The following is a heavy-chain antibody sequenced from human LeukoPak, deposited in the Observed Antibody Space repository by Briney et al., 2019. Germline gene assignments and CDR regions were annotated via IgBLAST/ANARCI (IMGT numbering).Heavy chain of an antibody. CDR2: IYYSGST. D-gene: IGHD3-10*01. CDR1: GGSISSYY. V-gene: IGHV4-59*01. Sequence: SETLSLTCTVSGGSISSYYWSWIRQPPGKGREWIGYIYYSGSTNYNPSLKSRVTISVETSKNQFSLKLSSVTAADTAVYYCARAYGSGNSYHFDYWGQGTLVTVSS. CDR3: ARAYGSGNSYHFDY. J-gene: IGHJ4*02.